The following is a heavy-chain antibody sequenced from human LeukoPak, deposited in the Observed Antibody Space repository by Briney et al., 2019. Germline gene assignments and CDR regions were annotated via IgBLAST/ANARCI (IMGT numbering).Heavy chain of an antibody. CDR3: ASGSAVAGMRWWTFDY. CDR1: GFTFSSCS. D-gene: IGHD6-13*01. J-gene: IGHJ4*02. CDR2: ISSSSSYI. Sequence: GGSVRLSCAASGFTFSSCSMNWVRQAPGKGLEWVSSISSSSSYIYYADSVKGRFTISRDNAKNSLYLQMNTLRAEDTAVYYCASGSAVAGMRWWTFDYWGQGTLVTVSS. V-gene: IGHV3-21*01.